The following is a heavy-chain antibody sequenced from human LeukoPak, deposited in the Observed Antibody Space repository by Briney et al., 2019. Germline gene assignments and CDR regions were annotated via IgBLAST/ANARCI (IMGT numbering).Heavy chain of an antibody. J-gene: IGHJ4*02. Sequence: GGSLRLSCAASGFTFSDYYMSWIRKAPGKGLEWVSYISSSGSTIHYADSVKGRFTISRDNAKNSLYLQMNSLRAEDTAVYYCARVDIVVVPAAIGYYFDYWGQGTLVTVSS. V-gene: IGHV3-11*01. CDR1: GFTFSDYY. CDR2: ISSSGSTI. CDR3: ARVDIVVVPAAIGYYFDY. D-gene: IGHD2-2*02.